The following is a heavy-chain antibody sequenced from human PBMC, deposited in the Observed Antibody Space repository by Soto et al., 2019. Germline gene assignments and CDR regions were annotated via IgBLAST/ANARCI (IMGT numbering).Heavy chain of an antibody. V-gene: IGHV3-15*01. Sequence: EVQLVESGGGLVKPGGSLRLSCAASGFTFSNAWMSWVRQAPGKGLEWVGRIKSKTDGGTTDYAAPVKGRFTISRDDSKNTLYLQMNSLRAEDTALYYCARAPYSNAWYRFDLWGQGTLVTVSS. CDR2: IKSKTDGGTT. D-gene: IGHD4-4*01. CDR1: GFTFSNAW. CDR3: ARAPYSNAWYRFDL. J-gene: IGHJ4*02.